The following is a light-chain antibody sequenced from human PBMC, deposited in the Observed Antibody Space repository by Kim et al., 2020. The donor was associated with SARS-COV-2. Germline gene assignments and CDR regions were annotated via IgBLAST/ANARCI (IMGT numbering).Light chain of an antibody. V-gene: IGLV2-14*03. CDR1: STDVGGFNY. J-gene: IGLJ3*02. CDR3: CSYTSDNTWV. Sequence: QSALTQPASVSGSPGQSITISCTGTSTDVGGFNYVSWYQQHPGKAPRLMIYNVSNRPSGVSNRFSGSKSGNSASLTISGLQTEDEAHYYCCSYTSDNTWVFGGGTQLTVL. CDR2: NVS.